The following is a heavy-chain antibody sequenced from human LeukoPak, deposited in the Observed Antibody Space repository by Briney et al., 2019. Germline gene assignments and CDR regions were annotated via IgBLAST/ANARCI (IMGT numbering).Heavy chain of an antibody. CDR2: IYHSGST. V-gene: IGHV4-38-2*02. D-gene: IGHD1-26*01. CDR1: GYYISRGSH. J-gene: IGHJ3*02. Sequence: SATLSPTCAVSGYYISRGSHWGWLRQPPGKELERIGSIYHSGSTYYNPSLKSRVTISVDTSKNQFSLKLSSVTAADTAVYYCARDRGANDAFDIWGQGTMVTVSS. CDR3: ARDRGANDAFDI.